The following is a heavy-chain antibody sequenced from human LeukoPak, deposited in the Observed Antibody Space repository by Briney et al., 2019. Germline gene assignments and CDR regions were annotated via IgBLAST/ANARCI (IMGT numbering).Heavy chain of an antibody. CDR2: INHSGST. V-gene: IGHV4-34*01. CDR3: ARGVYSSGWYSTSYPWRPWFDP. D-gene: IGHD6-19*01. J-gene: IGHJ5*02. Sequence: SETLSLTCAVYGGSFSGYYWSWLRQPPGKGLEWIGEINHSGSTNYNPSLKSRVTISVDTSKNQFSLKLSSVTAADTAMYYCARGVYSSGWYSTSYPWRPWFDPWGQGTLVTVSS. CDR1: GGSFSGYY.